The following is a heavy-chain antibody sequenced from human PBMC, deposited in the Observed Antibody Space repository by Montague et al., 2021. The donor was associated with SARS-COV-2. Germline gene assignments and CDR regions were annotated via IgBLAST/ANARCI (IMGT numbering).Heavy chain of an antibody. Sequence: SLRLSCAASGFIVSSNYMSWVRQAPGKGLEWVSVIYSGGSTYYADSVKGRFTISRRNSKNTLYLQMNSLRAEDTAVYYCAREVYGMDVWGQGTTVTVSS. V-gene: IGHV3-53*04. CDR2: IYSGGST. CDR3: AREVYGMDV. CDR1: GFIVSSNY. J-gene: IGHJ6*02.